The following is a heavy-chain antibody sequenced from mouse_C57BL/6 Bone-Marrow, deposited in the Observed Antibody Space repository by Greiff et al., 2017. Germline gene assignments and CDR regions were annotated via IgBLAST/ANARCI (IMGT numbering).Heavy chain of an antibody. CDR3: SSQMTTVLATKYFDV. D-gene: IGHD1-1*01. V-gene: IGHV5-9*01. Sequence: EVTLVESGGGLVKPGGSLKLSCAASGFTFSSYTMSWVRQTPEKRLQWVAAISGGGGNTYYPASVKGRSTISRDNDKNILYLQMSSLRSEDTALXYCSSQMTTVLATKYFDVWGTGTTVTVSS. CDR2: ISGGGGNT. J-gene: IGHJ1*03. CDR1: GFTFSSYT.